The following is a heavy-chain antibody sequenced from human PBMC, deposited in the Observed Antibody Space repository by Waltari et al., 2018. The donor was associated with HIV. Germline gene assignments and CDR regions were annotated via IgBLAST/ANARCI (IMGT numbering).Heavy chain of an antibody. Sequence: QVQLHEWGVALLKPSELLSPPCGVYGRSFSGFYWTWIRQPPGKGLEWVGEINHSGNSNYNSSLKSRVTISVDSSRKQFSLRLTSLTAADTAVYYCARGGYNSGFSWFDPWGRGTLVTVSS. V-gene: IGHV4-34*01. CDR3: ARGGYNSGFSWFDP. CDR2: INHSGNS. CDR1: GRSFSGFY. D-gene: IGHD5-18*01. J-gene: IGHJ5*02.